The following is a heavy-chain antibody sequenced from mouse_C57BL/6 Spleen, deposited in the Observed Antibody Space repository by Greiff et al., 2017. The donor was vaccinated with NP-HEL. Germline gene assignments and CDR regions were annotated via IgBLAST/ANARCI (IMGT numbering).Heavy chain of an antibody. J-gene: IGHJ4*01. CDR2: IRNKANGYTT. V-gene: IGHV7-3*01. CDR3: ARYGGRAYAMDY. Sequence: EVKLMESGGGLVQPGGSLSLSCAASGFTFTDYYMSWVRQPPGKALEWLGFIRNKANGYTTEYSASVKGRFTISRDNSQSILYLQMNALRAEDSATYYCARYGGRAYAMDYWGQGTSVTVSS. D-gene: IGHD3-1*01. CDR1: GFTFTDYY.